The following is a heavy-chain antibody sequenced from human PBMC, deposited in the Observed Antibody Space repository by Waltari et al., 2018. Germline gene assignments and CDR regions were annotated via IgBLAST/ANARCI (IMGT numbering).Heavy chain of an antibody. V-gene: IGHV4-4*07. Sequence: QVQLQESGPRLVKPSETLSLTCTVSGDSISSYYWSWIRQPAGKGLEWIGRIYTNWRTNYNPALKSRVTRSVDKSKNQFSLSVTSVTAADTAVYFCARGPSLGDLLAGSFLGYYVGMDVWGQGTTVIVSS. D-gene: IGHD3-9*01. CDR1: GDSISSYY. CDR3: ARGPSLGDLLAGSFLGYYVGMDV. J-gene: IGHJ6*02. CDR2: IYTNWRT.